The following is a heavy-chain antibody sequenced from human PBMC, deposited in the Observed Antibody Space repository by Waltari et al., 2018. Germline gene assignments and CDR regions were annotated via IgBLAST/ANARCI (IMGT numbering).Heavy chain of an antibody. J-gene: IGHJ1*01. CDR1: GGSISSYY. CDR2: IYYSGST. D-gene: IGHD6-19*01. V-gene: IGHV4-59*01. Sequence: QVQLQESGPGLVKPSETLSLTCTVSGGSISSYYWSWIRQPPGKGREWIGYIYYSGSTNYNPSLKSRVTISVDTSKNQFSLKLSSVTAADTAVYYCARTPFAVAGFVYFQHWGQGTLVTVSS. CDR3: ARTPFAVAGFVYFQH.